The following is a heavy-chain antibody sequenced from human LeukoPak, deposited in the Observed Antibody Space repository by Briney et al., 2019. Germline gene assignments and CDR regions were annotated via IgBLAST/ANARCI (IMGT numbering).Heavy chain of an antibody. D-gene: IGHD3-9*01. J-gene: IGHJ4*02. CDR3: AKWGDYDVLTGYYVSDY. Sequence: PEGSLRLSCAASGFTFSNYAMSWVRQAPGKGLEWVSAITGSGGNTYYADSVKGRFTISRDNSKNTVFLQMNILRAEDTAVYYCAKWGDYDVLTGYYVSDYWGQGTLVTVSS. V-gene: IGHV3-23*01. CDR1: GFTFSNYA. CDR2: ITGSGGNT.